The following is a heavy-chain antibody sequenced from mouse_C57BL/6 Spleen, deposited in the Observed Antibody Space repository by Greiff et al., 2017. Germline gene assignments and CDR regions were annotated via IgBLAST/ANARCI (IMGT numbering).Heavy chain of an antibody. D-gene: IGHD2-1*01. V-gene: IGHV5-4*01. J-gene: IGHJ2*01. CDR2: ISDGGSYT. CDR3: AREVYYGNYFDY. Sequence: EVKLVESGGGLVKPGGSLKLSCAASGFTFSSYAMSWVRQTPEKRLEWVATISDGGSYTYYPANVKGRFTITRDNDKNNLYLQMSHLTSEDTAMYYYAREVYYGNYFDYWGQGTTLTVSS. CDR1: GFTFSSYA.